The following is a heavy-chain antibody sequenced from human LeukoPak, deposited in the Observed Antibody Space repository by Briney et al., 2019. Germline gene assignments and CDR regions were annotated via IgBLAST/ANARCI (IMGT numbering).Heavy chain of an antibody. CDR1: GFTFSTYD. V-gene: IGHV3-23*01. CDR2: IIHSGGTT. Sequence: GGSLRLSCVVSGFTFSTYDMTWVRQAPGRGLEWVSGIIHSGGTTYYVDSVRGRFTISRDNSKNTLYLQLNSLRAEDTALYFCAQARDSSGWYLSYWGRGTLVTVSS. J-gene: IGHJ4*02. D-gene: IGHD6-19*01. CDR3: AQARDSSGWYLSY.